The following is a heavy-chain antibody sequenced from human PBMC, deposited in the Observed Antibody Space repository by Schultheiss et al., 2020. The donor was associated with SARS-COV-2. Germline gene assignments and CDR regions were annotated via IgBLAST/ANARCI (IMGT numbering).Heavy chain of an antibody. CDR1: GFTFSSYG. V-gene: IGHV3-21*01. J-gene: IGHJ6*02. CDR2: ISSSSSYI. D-gene: IGHD3-22*01. CDR3: ARAPYYDSSGFDHYGMDV. Sequence: GGSLRLSCAASGFTFSSYGMHWVRQAPGKGLEWVSSISSSSSYIYYADSVKGRFTISRDNSKNTLYLQMNSLRAEDTAVYYCARAPYYDSSGFDHYGMDVWGQGTTVTVSS.